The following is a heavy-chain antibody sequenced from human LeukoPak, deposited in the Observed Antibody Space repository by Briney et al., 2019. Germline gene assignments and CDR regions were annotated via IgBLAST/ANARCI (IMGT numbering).Heavy chain of an antibody. CDR3: ARDTRGIQLWLPFDY. D-gene: IGHD5-18*01. Sequence: PSETLSLTCTVSGGSISSSSYYWGWIRQPPGKGLEWIGSIYYSGSTYYNPSLKSRVTISVDTSKNQFSLKLSSVTAADTAVYYCARDTRGIQLWLPFDYWGQGTPVTVSS. J-gene: IGHJ4*02. V-gene: IGHV4-39*07. CDR2: IYYSGST. CDR1: GGSISSSSYY.